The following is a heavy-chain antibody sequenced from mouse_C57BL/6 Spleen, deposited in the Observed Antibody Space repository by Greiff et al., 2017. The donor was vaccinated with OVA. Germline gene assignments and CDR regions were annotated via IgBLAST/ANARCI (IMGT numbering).Heavy chain of an antibody. J-gene: IGHJ1*03. Sequence: EVNLVESGGGLVKPGGSLKLSCAASGFTFSDYGMHWVRQAPEKGLEWVAYISSGSSTIYYADTVKGRFTISRDNAKNTLFLQMTSLRSEDTAMYYCAKLIYYDYGGGYFDVWGTGTTVTVSS. CDR1: GFTFSDYG. D-gene: IGHD2-4*01. CDR3: AKLIYYDYGGGYFDV. V-gene: IGHV5-17*01. CDR2: ISSGSSTI.